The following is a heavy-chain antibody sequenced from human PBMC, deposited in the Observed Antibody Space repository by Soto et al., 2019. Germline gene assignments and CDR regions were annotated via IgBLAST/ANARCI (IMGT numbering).Heavy chain of an antibody. J-gene: IGHJ3*02. CDR2: FDPEDGET. V-gene: IGHV1-24*01. CDR1: GYTLTEFS. Sequence: ASVKVSCKVSGYTLTEFSMHWVRQAPGKGLEWMGGFDPEDGETIYAQKFQGRVTMTEDTSTDTAYMELSSLRSEDTAVYYCATDLGPVGAFDIWGQGTMVTVSS. CDR3: ATDLGPVGAFDI. D-gene: IGHD7-27*01.